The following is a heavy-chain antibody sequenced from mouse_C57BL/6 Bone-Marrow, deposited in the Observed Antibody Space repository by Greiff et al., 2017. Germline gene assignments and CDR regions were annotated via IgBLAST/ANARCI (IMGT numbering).Heavy chain of an antibody. CDR1: EYDFPSHD. CDR2: INSDGGST. D-gene: IGHD2-3*01. J-gene: IGHJ3*01. V-gene: IGHV5-2*01. Sequence: EVQLVESGGGLVQPGESLKLSCESSEYDFPSHDMSWVRKTPEQRLELVAAINSDGGSTYYPDTMESRFIISRDTTNKTPYLQLSSLRSEDSAVDYCASRVRWALADWGKGTLVTVSA. CDR3: ASRVRWALAD.